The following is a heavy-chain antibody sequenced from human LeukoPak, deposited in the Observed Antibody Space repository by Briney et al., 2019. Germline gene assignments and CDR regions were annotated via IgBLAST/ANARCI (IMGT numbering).Heavy chain of an antibody. CDR3: AKDRVAVAGYWYFDL. V-gene: IGHV3-23*01. CDR2: ISGSGGST. Sequence: GGSLRLSCAASGFTFSSYAMSWVRQAPGKGLEWVSAISGSGGSTYYADSVKGRFTISRDNSKNTLYLQMSSLRAEDTAVYYCAKDRVAVAGYWYFDLWGRGTLVTVSS. CDR1: GFTFSSYA. D-gene: IGHD6-19*01. J-gene: IGHJ2*01.